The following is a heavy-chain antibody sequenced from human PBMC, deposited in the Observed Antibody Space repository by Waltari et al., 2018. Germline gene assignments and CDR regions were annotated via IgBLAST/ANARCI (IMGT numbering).Heavy chain of an antibody. V-gene: IGHV3-33*01. D-gene: IGHD3-10*01. J-gene: IGHJ5*02. Sequence: QVQLVESGGGVVQPGRSLRLSCAASGFTFSSYGMHWVRQAPGKGLGWGGVKWYDGKKKYYGDSVKGRFTNSRDNSKNTLYLQMNRLRAGDTAVYYWAGDLGRVSLGPWGQGTLVTVSS. CDR1: GFTFSSYG. CDR3: AGDLGRVSLGP. CDR2: KWYDGKKK.